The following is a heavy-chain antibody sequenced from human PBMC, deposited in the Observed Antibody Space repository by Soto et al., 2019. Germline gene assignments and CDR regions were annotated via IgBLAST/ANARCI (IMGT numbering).Heavy chain of an antibody. J-gene: IGHJ6*02. V-gene: IGHV3-33*01. CDR2: IWYDGRNK. CDR1: GFTFSSYG. D-gene: IGHD6-13*01. Sequence: QVQLVESGGGVVQPGRSLRLSCAASGFTFSSYGMHWVRQAPGKVLEWVAVIWYDGRNKYYADSVKGRFTISRDNSKNTLYLQMNSLRDEDTAVYYCARDRIAADKMGYYYYGMDVWGQGTTVPDSS. CDR3: ARDRIAADKMGYYYYGMDV.